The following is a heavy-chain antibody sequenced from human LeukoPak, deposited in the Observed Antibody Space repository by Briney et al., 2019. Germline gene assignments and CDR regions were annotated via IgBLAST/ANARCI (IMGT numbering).Heavy chain of an antibody. D-gene: IGHD6-19*01. J-gene: IGHJ4*02. CDR3: ARDHTLSSGWFSYFDS. Sequence: ASVMVSCKASGYTFTNYALHWVRQAPGQRLEWMGWINADNGNTKFSQKFQGRVTITRDTSATTAYMELSSLRSEDTAVYYCARDHTLSSGWFSYFDSWGQGTLVTVSS. V-gene: IGHV1-3*01. CDR1: GYTFTNYA. CDR2: INADNGNT.